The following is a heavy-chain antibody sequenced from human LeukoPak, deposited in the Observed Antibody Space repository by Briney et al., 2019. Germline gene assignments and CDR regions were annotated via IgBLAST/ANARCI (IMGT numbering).Heavy chain of an antibody. J-gene: IGHJ4*02. V-gene: IGHV3-74*01. Sequence: PGGSLRLSCATSGFTFTTFWMHWVRQAPGKGLVWVSRINHDGSSTNYADSVKGRFTISRDNAKNTVYLQMNSLRAADTAVYYCVRDWGYDSSGYWQKYFDTWGQGTLVTVSS. D-gene: IGHD3-22*01. CDR1: GFTFTTFW. CDR3: VRDWGYDSSGYWQKYFDT. CDR2: INHDGSST.